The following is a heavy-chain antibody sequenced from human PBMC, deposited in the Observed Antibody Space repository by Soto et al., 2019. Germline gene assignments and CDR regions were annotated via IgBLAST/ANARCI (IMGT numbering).Heavy chain of an antibody. CDR3: ARAPPRGIAAPGTWGSGMDV. D-gene: IGHD6-13*01. J-gene: IGHJ6*02. CDR1: GFSFSSYA. Sequence: QVQLVESGGGVVQPGRSLRLSCAASGFSFSSYALYWVRQAPGKGLEWVALISYNGIDEYYADSVKGRFTISRDSSTNTLSLQMNSLRGEDTVVYYCARAPPRGIAAPGTWGSGMDVWGQGTTVTVSS. CDR2: ISYNGIDE. V-gene: IGHV3-30-3*01.